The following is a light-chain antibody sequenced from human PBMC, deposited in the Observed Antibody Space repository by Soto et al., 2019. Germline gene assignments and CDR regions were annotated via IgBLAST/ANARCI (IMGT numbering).Light chain of an antibody. J-gene: IGKJ1*01. CDR3: QQCYNWPQWT. CDR1: QSVGTF. Sequence: DTVFTQSPGTLSLSPGERAALSCRASQSVGTFFAWYQQKPGQAPRLLIYDASNRATGIPARFSGSGSGTDFTLTISSLETEDFALYDGQQCYNWPQWTFGQGTKVDIK. V-gene: IGKV3-11*01. CDR2: DAS.